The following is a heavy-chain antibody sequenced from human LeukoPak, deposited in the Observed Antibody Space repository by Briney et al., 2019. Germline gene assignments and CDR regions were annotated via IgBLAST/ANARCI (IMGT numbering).Heavy chain of an antibody. CDR1: GGSISSGGYY. CDR2: IYYSGST. D-gene: IGHD3-16*01. J-gene: IGHJ5*02. CDR3: ASDQSTMGFTNWFDP. Sequence: PSETLSLTCTVSGGSISSGGYYWSWIRQHPGKGLERIGYIYYSGSTNYNPPLKSRVTISVDTSKNQFSLKLSSVTAADTAVYYCASDQSTMGFTNWFDPWGQGTLVTVSS. V-gene: IGHV4-61*08.